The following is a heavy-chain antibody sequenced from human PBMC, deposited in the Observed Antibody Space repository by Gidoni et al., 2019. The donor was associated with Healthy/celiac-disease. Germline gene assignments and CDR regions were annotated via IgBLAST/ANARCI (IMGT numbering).Heavy chain of an antibody. Sequence: QAQLVQSGAELQKPRASVKASCRASGYTFTGSYVHWVRQAPGQGLEWMGWINPNNGGTHYAQKFQGRVTMTRDTSISTAFMDLSRLRSDDTAVYYCARAMGYYDSRTHYGLGYWGQGSLVTVSS. J-gene: IGHJ4*02. CDR1: GYTFTGSY. D-gene: IGHD3-22*01. CDR2: INPNNGGT. CDR3: ARAMGYYDSRTHYGLGY. V-gene: IGHV1-2*02.